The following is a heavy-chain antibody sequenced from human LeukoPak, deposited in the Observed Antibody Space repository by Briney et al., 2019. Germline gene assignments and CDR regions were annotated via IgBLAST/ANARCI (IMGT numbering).Heavy chain of an antibody. Sequence: GGSLRLSCSASGFTFSSYAMHWVRQAPGKGLEYVSAISSNGGSTYYGDSVKGRFTISRDNSKNTLYLQMSSLRAEDTAVYYCARRGIGYCSSTSCYSDYWGQGTLVTVSS. CDR2: ISSNGGST. D-gene: IGHD2-2*01. V-gene: IGHV3-64D*09. J-gene: IGHJ4*02. CDR1: GFTFSSYA. CDR3: ARRGIGYCSSTSCYSDY.